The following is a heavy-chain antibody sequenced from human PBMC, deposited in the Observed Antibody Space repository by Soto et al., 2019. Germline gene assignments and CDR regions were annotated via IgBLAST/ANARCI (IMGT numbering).Heavy chain of an antibody. CDR3: ARGIVPGYSGYDPPGP. D-gene: IGHD5-12*01. Sequence: ASVKVSCKASGYTFTSYDINWVRQATGQGLEWMGWMNPNSGNTGYAQKFQGRVTMTRNTSISTAYMELSSLRSEDTAVYYCARGIVPGYSGYDPPGPWGQGTLVTVSS. CDR2: MNPNSGNT. V-gene: IGHV1-8*01. J-gene: IGHJ5*02. CDR1: GYTFTSYD.